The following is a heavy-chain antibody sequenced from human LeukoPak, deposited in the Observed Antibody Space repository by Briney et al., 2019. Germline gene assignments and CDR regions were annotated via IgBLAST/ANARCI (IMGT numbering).Heavy chain of an antibody. CDR2: ISAYDDNR. D-gene: IGHD4-11*01. J-gene: IGHJ5*02. CDR3: ARDDYNSPTWFDP. CDR1: GYTFTSYG. V-gene: IGHV1-18*01. Sequence: ASVEVSCKASGYTFTSYGISWVRQAPGQGLEWMGWISAYDDNRNYAQKVQDRVTMTTDTSTSTAYMELRNLRSDDTALYYCARDDYNSPTWFDPWGQGTLVTVSS.